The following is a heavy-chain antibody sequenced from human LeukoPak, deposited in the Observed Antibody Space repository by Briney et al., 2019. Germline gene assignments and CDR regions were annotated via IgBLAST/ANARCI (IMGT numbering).Heavy chain of an antibody. CDR2: IYHSGST. Sequence: PSETLSLTCTVSGYSISSGYYWGWIRQPPGKGLEWIGSIYHSGSTYYNPSLKSRVTISVDTSKNQFSLKLSSVTAADTAVYYCASRIGGGNAFDIWGQGTMVTVSS. CDR1: GYSISSGYY. V-gene: IGHV4-38-2*02. D-gene: IGHD1-26*01. CDR3: ASRIGGGNAFDI. J-gene: IGHJ3*02.